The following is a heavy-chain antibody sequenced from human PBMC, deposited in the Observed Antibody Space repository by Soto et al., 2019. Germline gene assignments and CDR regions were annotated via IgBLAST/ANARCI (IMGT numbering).Heavy chain of an antibody. D-gene: IGHD3-9*01. CDR2: IYYSGST. Sequence: SETLSLTCTVSGGSISSGGYYWSWIRQHPGKGLEWIGYIYYSGSTYYNPSLKSRVTISVDTSKNQFSLKLSSVTAADTAVYYCARGAVLRYFDWLLDYFDYWGQGTLVTVSS. CDR1: GGSISSGGYY. CDR3: ARGAVLRYFDWLLDYFDY. V-gene: IGHV4-31*03. J-gene: IGHJ4*02.